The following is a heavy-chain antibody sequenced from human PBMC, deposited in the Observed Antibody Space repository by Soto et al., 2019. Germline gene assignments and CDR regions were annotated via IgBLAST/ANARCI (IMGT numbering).Heavy chain of an antibody. CDR2: IRGSGDST. V-gene: IGHV3-23*01. J-gene: IGHJ4*02. D-gene: IGHD4-17*01. CDR3: AKAGPTVTYYSDY. Sequence: GGSLRLSCAASGFTFSSYAMNWVRQAPGKGLEWVSAIRGSGDSTYYADSVKGRFTISRDNSKNTLYLQMNSLRAEDTAVYYCAKAGPTVTYYSDYCGQGTLVTVSS. CDR1: GFTFSSYA.